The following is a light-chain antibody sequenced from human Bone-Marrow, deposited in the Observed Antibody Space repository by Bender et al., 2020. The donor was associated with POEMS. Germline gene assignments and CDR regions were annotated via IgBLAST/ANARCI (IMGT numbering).Light chain of an antibody. CDR3: QVSQGTSDLWV. CDR1: NIGTKS. J-gene: IGLJ3*02. V-gene: IGLV3-21*02. CDR2: DDN. Sequence: SYVLTQPPSVSVAPGETARITCGGNNIGTKSVHWYQQKPGQAPVLVVYDDNDRPSGIPERFSGSNSGNTATLTISRVEAGDEADYYCQVSQGTSDLWVFGGGTKPTVL.